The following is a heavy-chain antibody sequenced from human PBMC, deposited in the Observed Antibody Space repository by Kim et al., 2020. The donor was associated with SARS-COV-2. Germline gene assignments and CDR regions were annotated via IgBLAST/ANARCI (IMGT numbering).Heavy chain of an antibody. V-gene: IGHV3-23*01. CDR3: AKVYAEYSSGWYSGTRYYGMDV. J-gene: IGHJ6*02. D-gene: IGHD6-19*01. Sequence: GGSLRLSCAASGFTFSSYAMSWVRQAPGKGLEWVSAISGSGGSTYYADSVKGRFTISRDNSKNTLYLQMNSLRAEDTAVYYCAKVYAEYSSGWYSGTRYYGMDVWGQGTTVTVSS. CDR1: GFTFSSYA. CDR2: ISGSGGST.